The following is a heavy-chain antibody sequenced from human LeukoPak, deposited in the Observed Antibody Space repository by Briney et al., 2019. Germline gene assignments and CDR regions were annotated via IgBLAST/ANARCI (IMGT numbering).Heavy chain of an antibody. CDR1: GFTFSDYY. Sequence: GGSLRLSCAASGFTFSDYYMSWIRQAPGKGLEWVSYISSSGSTIYYADSVKGRFTISRDNAKNSLYLQMNSLRAEDTAVYYCARGEYDYVWGSYRTGKYYFDYWGQGTLVTVSS. CDR3: ARGEYDYVWGSYRTGKYYFDY. V-gene: IGHV3-11*01. J-gene: IGHJ4*02. CDR2: ISSSGSTI. D-gene: IGHD3-16*02.